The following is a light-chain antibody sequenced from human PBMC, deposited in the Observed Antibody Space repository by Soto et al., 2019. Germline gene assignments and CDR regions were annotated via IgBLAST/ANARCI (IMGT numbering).Light chain of an antibody. J-gene: IGLJ3*02. Sequence: SYELTQPPSVSVAPGKTARITCGGNNIGSKSVHGYQQKPGQAPVLVIYYDSDRPSGIPERFSGSNSGNTATLTISRVEAGDEADYYCQVWDSSSDHPVFGGGTKLTVL. V-gene: IGLV3-21*04. CDR3: QVWDSSSDHPV. CDR1: NIGSKS. CDR2: YDS.